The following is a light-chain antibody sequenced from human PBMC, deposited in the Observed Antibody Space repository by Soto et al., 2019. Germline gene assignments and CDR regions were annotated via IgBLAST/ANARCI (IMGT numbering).Light chain of an antibody. J-gene: IGLJ1*01. CDR2: ANT. CDR3: QSYDSSLSVGV. V-gene: IGLV1-40*01. Sequence: QPVLTQPPSVSGAPGQRVTISCTGSSSNIGAGYDVHWYQQLPGTAPKLLIYANTNRPSGVPDRFSGSKSATSASLAITGLRAEDEADYYCQSYDSSLSVGVFGTGTKLTAL. CDR1: SSNIGAGYD.